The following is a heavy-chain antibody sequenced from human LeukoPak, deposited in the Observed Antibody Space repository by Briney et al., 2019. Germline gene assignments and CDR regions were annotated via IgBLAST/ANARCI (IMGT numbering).Heavy chain of an antibody. D-gene: IGHD6-13*01. Sequence: SETLSLTCAVYGGSFSSYYWSWIRQPPGKGLEWIGYIYYSGSTNYNPSLKSRVAISVDTSKNQFSLKLSSVTATDTAVYYCARSERDIAVAAELDYWGQGTLVTVSS. V-gene: IGHV4-59*08. CDR2: IYYSGST. CDR3: ARSERDIAVAAELDY. CDR1: GGSFSSYY. J-gene: IGHJ4*02.